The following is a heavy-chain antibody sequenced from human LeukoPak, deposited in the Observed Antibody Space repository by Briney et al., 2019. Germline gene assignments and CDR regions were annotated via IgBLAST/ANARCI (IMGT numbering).Heavy chain of an antibody. Sequence: PGGSLRLSCAASGFTFSSYSMNWVRQAPGKGLEWVSSISSSSSYIYYADSVKGRFTISRDNAKNSLCLQMNSLRAEDTAVYYCARVFSGSYYFDYWGQGTLVTVSS. CDR1: GFTFSSYS. CDR2: ISSSSSYI. D-gene: IGHD3-10*01. J-gene: IGHJ4*02. CDR3: ARVFSGSYYFDY. V-gene: IGHV3-21*01.